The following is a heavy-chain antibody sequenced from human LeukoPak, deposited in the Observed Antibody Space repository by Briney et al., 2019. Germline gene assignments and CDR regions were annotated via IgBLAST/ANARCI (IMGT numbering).Heavy chain of an antibody. CDR3: VTDGDKWNDFEY. D-gene: IGHD1-1*01. CDR2: IDKNGNEI. Sequence: GGSLRPSCAASGLSISNFWMHWVRQAPGKGLEWVAIIDKNGNEIKYVDSVKGRFTLSRDNAKNSVYLQMNSLRTEDTALYYCVTDGDKWNDFEYWGQGTLVAVSS. J-gene: IGHJ4*02. V-gene: IGHV3-7*01. CDR1: GLSISNFW.